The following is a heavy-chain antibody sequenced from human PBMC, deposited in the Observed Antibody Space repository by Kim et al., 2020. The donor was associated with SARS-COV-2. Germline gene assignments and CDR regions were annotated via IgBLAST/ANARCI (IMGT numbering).Heavy chain of an antibody. CDR2: SSAYNGNT. Sequence: ASVKVSCKAFGYTFSSYGIGWVRQAPGKGLEWLGWSSAYNGNTTYAQKFQGRVSMTTDTATTTAYLDLRSLRSDDTAVYYCARDWGMAGGGTFDYWGQGT. CDR1: GYTFSSYG. V-gene: IGHV1-18*01. D-gene: IGHD6-13*01. CDR3: ARDWGMAGGGTFDY. J-gene: IGHJ4*02.